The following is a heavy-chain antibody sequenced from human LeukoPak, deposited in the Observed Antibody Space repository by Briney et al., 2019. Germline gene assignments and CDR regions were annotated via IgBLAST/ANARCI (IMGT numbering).Heavy chain of an antibody. CDR3: AKDSSIVALGY. J-gene: IGHJ4*02. CDR2: ISSDRKTT. CDR1: GFTFSDYS. D-gene: IGHD5-12*01. Sequence: GGSLRLSCAASGFTFSDYSMNWVRQAPGKGLEDISYISSDRKTTSYADSVKGRFTISRDNSKNTLYQQMNSLRAEDTAVYYCAKDSSIVALGYWGQGTLVTVSS. V-gene: IGHV3-48*01.